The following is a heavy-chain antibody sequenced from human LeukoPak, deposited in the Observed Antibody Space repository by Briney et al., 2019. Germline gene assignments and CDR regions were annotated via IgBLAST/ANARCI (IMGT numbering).Heavy chain of an antibody. CDR3: ARGNYDSSGYYY. CDR1: GGSISSGGYS. Sequence: SQTLSLTCAVSGGSISSGGYSWSWIRQPPGKGLEWVGYIYHSGSTNYNPSLKSRVTISVDTSKNQFSLKLSSVTAADTAVYYCARGNYDSSGYYYWGQGTLVTVSS. CDR2: IYHSGST. V-gene: IGHV4-30-2*01. D-gene: IGHD3-22*01. J-gene: IGHJ4*02.